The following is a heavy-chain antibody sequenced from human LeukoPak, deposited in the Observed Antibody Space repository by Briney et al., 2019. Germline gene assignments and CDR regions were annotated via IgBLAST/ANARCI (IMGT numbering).Heavy chain of an antibody. D-gene: IGHD6-19*01. V-gene: IGHV3-30*18. CDR1: GFTFSSYG. CDR2: ISYDGSNK. J-gene: IGHJ4*02. Sequence: GGSLRLSCAASGFTFSSYGMHWVRQAPGKGLEWVAVISYDGSNKYYADSVKGRFTISRDNSKNTLYLQMNSLRAEDTAVYYCAKDGLVTTGYFDYWGQGTLVTVSS. CDR3: AKDGLVTTGYFDY.